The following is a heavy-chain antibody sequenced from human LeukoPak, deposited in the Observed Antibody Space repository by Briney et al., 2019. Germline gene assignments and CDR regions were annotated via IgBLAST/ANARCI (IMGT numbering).Heavy chain of an antibody. V-gene: IGHV1-46*01. Sequence: ASVKVSCKASGYTFTSYYINWVRQAPGQGLEWMGIINPSAGTTAYPQKFQGRVTMTGDTSTSTVYMELNRLRSDDTAVYYCARDRDYGSGIFDYWGQGTLVTVSS. CDR3: ARDRDYGSGIFDY. CDR2: INPSAGTT. J-gene: IGHJ4*02. CDR1: GYTFTSYY. D-gene: IGHD3-10*01.